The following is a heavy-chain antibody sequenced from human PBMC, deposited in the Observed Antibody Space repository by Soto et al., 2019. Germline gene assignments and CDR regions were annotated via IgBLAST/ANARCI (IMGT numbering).Heavy chain of an antibody. CDR3: AREPNYFDY. V-gene: IGHV1-18*01. Sequence: ASVKVSCKASGYSFTRYGIGWARQAPGQGLEWMGWINAYNGNKKYAQKLQGRVTMTTDTSTSTAYMELRSLRSDDTAVYYCAREPNYFDYWGQGTLVTVSS. J-gene: IGHJ4*02. CDR1: GYSFTRYG. CDR2: INAYNGNK.